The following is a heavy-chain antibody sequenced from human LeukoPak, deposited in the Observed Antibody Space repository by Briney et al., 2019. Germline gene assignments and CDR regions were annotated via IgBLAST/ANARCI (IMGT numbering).Heavy chain of an antibody. CDR1: GFTLSSYA. CDR2: ISVSGNT. J-gene: IGHJ5*02. V-gene: IGHV3-23*01. CDR3: ARDYYGGNWFDP. D-gene: IGHD4-23*01. Sequence: GGSLRLSCAASGFTLSSYAMSWVRQGPGKGLEWVSAISVSGNTYHADSVKGRFTISRDNAKNSLYLQMNSLRAEDTAVYYCARDYYGGNWFDPWGQGTLVTVSS.